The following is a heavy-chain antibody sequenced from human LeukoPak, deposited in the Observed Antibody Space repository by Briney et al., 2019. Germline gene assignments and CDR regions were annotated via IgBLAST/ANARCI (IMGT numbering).Heavy chain of an antibody. CDR3: AGDAHSSSWYDH. CDR1: GFTVSSIY. Sequence: GGSLRLSCAVSGFTVSSIYMSWVRQAPGKGLEWVSFIYSDGNTYYADSVKGRFTLSRDSSRNTLYLQMNSLRVDDTAVYYCAGDAHSSSWYDHWGQGTLVTVSS. J-gene: IGHJ5*02. V-gene: IGHV3-53*01. D-gene: IGHD6-19*01. CDR2: IYSDGNT.